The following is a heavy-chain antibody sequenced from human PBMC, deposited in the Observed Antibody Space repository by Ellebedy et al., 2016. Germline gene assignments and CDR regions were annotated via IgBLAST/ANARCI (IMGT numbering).Heavy chain of an antibody. Sequence: SETLSLXXTVSGGSISSYYWGWIRQPPGKGLEWIGSIYHSGSTYYNPSLKSRVTISVDTSKNQFSLKLSSVTAADTAVYYCARDDYYDSSGYGYWGQGTLVTVSS. CDR2: IYHSGST. CDR3: ARDDYYDSSGYGY. CDR1: GGSISSYY. D-gene: IGHD3-22*01. V-gene: IGHV4-38-2*02. J-gene: IGHJ4*02.